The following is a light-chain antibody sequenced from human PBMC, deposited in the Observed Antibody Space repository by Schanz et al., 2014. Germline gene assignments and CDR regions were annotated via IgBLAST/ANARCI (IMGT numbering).Light chain of an antibody. CDR2: DVT. CDR3: CSYAGTYWV. CDR1: SSDVGGYNH. V-gene: IGLV2-11*01. J-gene: IGLJ3*02. Sequence: QSALTQPRSMSGSPGQSVTISCSGTSSDVGGYNHVSWYQQRPGKAPKLIIYDVTKRPSGVPDRFSASKSGNTASLTISGLQAEDEADYYCCSYAGTYWVFGGGTKLTVL.